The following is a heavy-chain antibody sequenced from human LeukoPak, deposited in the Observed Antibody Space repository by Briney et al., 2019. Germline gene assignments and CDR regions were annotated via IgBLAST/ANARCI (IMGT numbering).Heavy chain of an antibody. CDR2: IIPIFGTA. Sequence: SVKVSCKASGGTFSSYAISWVRQAPGQGLEWMGGIIPIFGTANCAQKFQGRVTMTRDTSTSTVYMELSSLRSEDTAVYYCARLDTAMVTYYYYFAMDVWGQGTTVTVSS. J-gene: IGHJ6*02. CDR3: ARLDTAMVTYYYYFAMDV. V-gene: IGHV1-69*05. CDR1: GGTFSSYA. D-gene: IGHD5-18*01.